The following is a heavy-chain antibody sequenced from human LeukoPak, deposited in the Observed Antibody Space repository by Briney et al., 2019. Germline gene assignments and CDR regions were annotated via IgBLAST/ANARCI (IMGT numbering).Heavy chain of an antibody. CDR2: IYYSGST. CDR1: GFTVSSNY. V-gene: IGHV4-59*02. D-gene: IGHD4-23*01. J-gene: IGHJ6*02. Sequence: GSLRLSCAASGFTVSSNYMSWVRQAPGKGLEWIGYIYYSGSTNYNPSLKSRVTISVDTSKNQFSLKLSSVTAADTAVYYCARGGGNSVSFYYYYYGMDVWGQGTTVTVSS. CDR3: ARGGGNSVSFYYYYYGMDV.